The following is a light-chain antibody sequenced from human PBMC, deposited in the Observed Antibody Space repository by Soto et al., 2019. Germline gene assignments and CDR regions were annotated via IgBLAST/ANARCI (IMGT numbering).Light chain of an antibody. CDR1: DSNIGSNS. CDR3: AAWEASLSACV. Sequence: QSVLTQPPSGSGTAGQVVTISGAGGDSNIGSNSVYWYQHLPRMAPKLLIYYNNQRPSGVPDRFSGSRSGTSASLAIVGLRSEDEAIYYCAAWEASLSACVFGTGTKVTVL. CDR2: YNN. V-gene: IGLV1-47*02. J-gene: IGLJ1*01.